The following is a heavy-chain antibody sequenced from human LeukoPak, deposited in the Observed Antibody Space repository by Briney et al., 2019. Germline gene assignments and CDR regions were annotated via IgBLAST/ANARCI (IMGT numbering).Heavy chain of an antibody. Sequence: ASVKVSFKASGYTFTCYYMHWVRQAPGQGLEWMGWINPNSGGTNYAQKFQGRVTMTRDTSISTAYMELSSLISDDTAVYYCARDPRSRGGYEGYYFDYWGQGTLVTVSS. CDR3: ARDPRSRGGYEGYYFDY. J-gene: IGHJ4*02. CDR1: GYTFTCYY. CDR2: INPNSGGT. D-gene: IGHD5-12*01. V-gene: IGHV1-2*02.